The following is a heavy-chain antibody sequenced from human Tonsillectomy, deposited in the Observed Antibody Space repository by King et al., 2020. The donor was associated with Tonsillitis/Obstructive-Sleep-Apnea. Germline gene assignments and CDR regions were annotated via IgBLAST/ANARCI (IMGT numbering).Heavy chain of an antibody. Sequence: VQLVESGGVLIQPGGSLRLSCAVSGFTVSSNSMSWVRQAPGKGLEWVSLIYSAGSTYYGDSVKGRFTISRDNSKNTLYLQMNSLRADDTAVYYCARRYCSGGSCLIDYWGQGTLVTVSP. CDR3: ARRYCSGGSCLIDY. V-gene: IGHV3-53*01. D-gene: IGHD2-15*01. CDR1: GFTVSSNS. J-gene: IGHJ4*02. CDR2: IYSAGST.